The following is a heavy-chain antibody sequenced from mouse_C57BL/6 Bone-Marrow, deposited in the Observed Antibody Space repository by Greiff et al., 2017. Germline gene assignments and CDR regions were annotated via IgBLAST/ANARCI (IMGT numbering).Heavy chain of an antibody. J-gene: IGHJ4*01. CDR2: MHPNGGSP. CDR3: ARSYDYDDYPMDY. CDR1: GYTFTNYW. V-gene: IGHV1-64*01. D-gene: IGHD2-4*01. Sequence: QVHVKQPGAELVKPGASVKLSCKASGYTFTNYWMHWVKQRPGQGLEWIGMMHPNGGSPDYNEKFKSEATLSVDKSSRTTYMELSSLTSEGSAVYYCARSYDYDDYPMDYWGQGTSVTVSS.